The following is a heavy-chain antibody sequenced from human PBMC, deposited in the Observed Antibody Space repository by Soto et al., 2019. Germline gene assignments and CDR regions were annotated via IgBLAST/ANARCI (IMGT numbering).Heavy chain of an antibody. V-gene: IGHV3-30*18. CDR3: AKDRGYCISTSCYGEELHDY. CDR1: GFTFSSYG. Sequence: PGGSLRLSCAASGFTFSSYGMHWVRQAPGKGLEWVAVISYDGSNKYYADSVKGRFTISRDNSKNTLYLQMNSLRAEDTAVYYCAKDRGYCISTSCYGEELHDYWGQGT. J-gene: IGHJ4*02. D-gene: IGHD2-2*01. CDR2: ISYDGSNK.